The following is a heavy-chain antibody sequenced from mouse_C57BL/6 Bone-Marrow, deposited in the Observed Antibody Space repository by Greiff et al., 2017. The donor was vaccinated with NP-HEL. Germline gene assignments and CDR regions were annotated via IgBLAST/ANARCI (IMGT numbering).Heavy chain of an antibody. D-gene: IGHD2-5*01. J-gene: IGHJ4*01. CDR1: GFTFSSYA. Sequence: VKLVESGEGLVKPGGSLKLSCAASGFTFSSYAMSWVRQTPEKRLEWVAYISSGGDYIYYADTVKGRFTISRDNARNTLYLQMSSLKSEDTAMYYCTRDRPYSNYVYYAMDYWGQGTSVTVSS. V-gene: IGHV5-9-1*02. CDR3: TRDRPYSNYVYYAMDY. CDR2: ISSGGDYI.